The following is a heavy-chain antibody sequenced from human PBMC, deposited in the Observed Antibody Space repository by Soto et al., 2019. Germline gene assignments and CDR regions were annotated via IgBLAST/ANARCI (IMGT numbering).Heavy chain of an antibody. CDR1: GGSICSYY. Sequence: SETLSLTCTVSGGSICSYYWSWIRQPPGKGLEWIGYIYYSGSTNYNPSLKSRVTISVDTSKNQFSLKLSSVTAADTAVYYCARGRTPDYADYWGQGTLVTVSS. CDR2: IYYSGST. J-gene: IGHJ4*02. CDR3: ARGRTPDYADY. V-gene: IGHV4-59*01. D-gene: IGHD4-17*01.